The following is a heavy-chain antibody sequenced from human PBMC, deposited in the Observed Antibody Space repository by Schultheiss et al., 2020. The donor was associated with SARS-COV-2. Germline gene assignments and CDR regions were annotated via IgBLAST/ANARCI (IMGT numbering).Heavy chain of an antibody. CDR2: VYSSGSA. J-gene: IGHJ4*02. V-gene: IGHV3-66*03. CDR3: AREEDYGDYYFDY. Sequence: GGSLRLSCAASGFTVSSNYMSWVRQAPGKGLEWVSVVYSSGSAYYADSVKGRFTISRDNSKNTVYLQMNSLRTEDTAMYHCAREEDYGDYYFDYWGQGTLVTGS. CDR1: GFTVSSNY. D-gene: IGHD4-17*01.